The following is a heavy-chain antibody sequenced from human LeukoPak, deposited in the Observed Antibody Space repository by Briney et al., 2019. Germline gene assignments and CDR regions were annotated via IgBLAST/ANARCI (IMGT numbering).Heavy chain of an antibody. CDR3: ARDMSATRYSLEY. CDR2: ISWDGDGT. J-gene: IGHJ4*02. D-gene: IGHD1-1*01. CDR1: GFKLEDYG. Sequence: PGGSLRLSCSGSGFKLEDYGMNWVRQAPGKGLEWVAGISWDGDGTSYADSVRGRFTISRDNAKKSLYLQMNTLRADDTALYYCARDMSATRYSLEYWGQGTLVTVS. V-gene: IGHV3-20*04.